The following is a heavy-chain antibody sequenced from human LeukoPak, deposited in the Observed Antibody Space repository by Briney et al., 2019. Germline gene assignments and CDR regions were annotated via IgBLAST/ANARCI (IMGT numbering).Heavy chain of an antibody. J-gene: IGHJ5*02. Sequence: GGSLRLSCAASGFTFSSYSMNWVRQAPGKGLEWVSYISSSSSTIYYADSVKGRFTISRDNAKNSLYLQMNSLRAEDTAVYYCARGPSSLRSPSPVWWFDPWGQGTLVTVSS. V-gene: IGHV3-48*01. CDR1: GFTFSSYS. CDR3: ARGPSSLRSPSPVWWFDP. CDR2: ISSSSSTI. D-gene: IGHD5-12*01.